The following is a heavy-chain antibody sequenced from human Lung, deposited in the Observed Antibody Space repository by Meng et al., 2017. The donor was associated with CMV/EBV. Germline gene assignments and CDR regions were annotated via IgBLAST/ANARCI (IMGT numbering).Heavy chain of an antibody. Sequence: SETLSLXCAAYGGTFNGYYWSWIRQPPGKGLEWIAEINYSGTTNYSPDLKSRVTISLHSSKNQFPLNLNSVTAADTAVYYCARAYCSSTSCPEGYWGQGSLVTVSS. V-gene: IGHV4-34*01. CDR2: INYSGTT. CDR3: ARAYCSSTSCPEGY. CDR1: GGTFNGYY. J-gene: IGHJ4*02. D-gene: IGHD2-2*01.